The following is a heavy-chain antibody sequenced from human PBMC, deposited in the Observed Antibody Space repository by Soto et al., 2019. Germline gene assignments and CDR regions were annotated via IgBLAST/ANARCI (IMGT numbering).Heavy chain of an antibody. V-gene: IGHV1-18*04. Sequence: ASVKVSCKASGYTFRSYGISWVRQAPGQGLEWVGWISAYNGDTHYAPKFQDRITLTTETSTDTAYMELRSLRLDDTAVYYCARDWSRYDDTSGPFPRPGWGQGTLVTVSS. CDR1: GYTFRSYG. D-gene: IGHD3-22*01. J-gene: IGHJ1*01. CDR3: ARDWSRYDDTSGPFPRPG. CDR2: ISAYNGDT.